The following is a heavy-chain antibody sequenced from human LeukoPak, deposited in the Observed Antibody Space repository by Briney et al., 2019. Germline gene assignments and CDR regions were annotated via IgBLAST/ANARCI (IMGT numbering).Heavy chain of an antibody. CDR1: GGSISSSSYF. D-gene: IGHD6-13*01. J-gene: IGHJ5*02. CDR3: ARAYSSSWYFNWFDP. CDR2: IYNSGST. V-gene: IGHV4-39*07. Sequence: SETLSLTCTVSGGSISSSSYFWGWIRQPPGKGLEWIGTIYNSGSTYYNASLESRVTISVDTSKNQFSLKLSSVTAADTAVYYCARAYSSSWYFNWFDPWGQGTLVTVSS.